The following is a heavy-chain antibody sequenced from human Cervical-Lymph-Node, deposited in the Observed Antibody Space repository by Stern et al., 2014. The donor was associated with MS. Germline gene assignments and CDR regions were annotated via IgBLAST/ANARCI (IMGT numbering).Heavy chain of an antibody. CDR2: FDPEDGET. CDR1: GYTLTELS. CDR3: ATDLSSGSGYYDWTFGHKGPFDY. V-gene: IGHV1-24*01. Sequence: QVQLVQSGAEVKKPGASVKVSCKVSGYTLTELSMHWVRQAPGKGLEWMGGFDPEDGETIYAQKFQGRVTMTEDTSTDTAYMELSSLRSEDTAVYYCATDLSSGSGYYDWTFGHKGPFDYWGQGTLVTVSS. J-gene: IGHJ4*02. D-gene: IGHD3-22*01.